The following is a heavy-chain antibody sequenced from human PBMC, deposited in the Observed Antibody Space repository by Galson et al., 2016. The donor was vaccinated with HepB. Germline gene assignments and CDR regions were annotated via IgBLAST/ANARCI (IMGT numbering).Heavy chain of an antibody. J-gene: IGHJ4*02. CDR2: IKQDGSGK. CDR1: GFTFSSYG. Sequence: SLRLSCAASGFTFSSYGMHWARQPPGKGLEWVANIKQDGSGKYYVDSVKGRFTISRDNAKNSVYLQMNSLRGDDTAVYYCMSYSDAWYSGFWGRGTLVTVSS. V-gene: IGHV3-7*03. D-gene: IGHD6-13*01. CDR3: MSYSDAWYSGF.